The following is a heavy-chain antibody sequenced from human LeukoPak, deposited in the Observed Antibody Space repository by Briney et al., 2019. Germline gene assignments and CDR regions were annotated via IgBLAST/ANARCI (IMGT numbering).Heavy chain of an antibody. CDR1: GGSISSSSYY. D-gene: IGHD6-19*01. CDR2: IYYSGST. J-gene: IGHJ4*02. CDR3: ARQRPWSSGWDYFDF. V-gene: IGHV4-39*01. Sequence: SETLSLTCTVSGGSISSSSYYWGWIRQPPGKGLEWIGSIYYSGSTYYNPSLKSRVNISLRTSKNQFFLKLSSVTAADTTVYYCARQRPWSSGWDYFDFWGLGTLVTV.